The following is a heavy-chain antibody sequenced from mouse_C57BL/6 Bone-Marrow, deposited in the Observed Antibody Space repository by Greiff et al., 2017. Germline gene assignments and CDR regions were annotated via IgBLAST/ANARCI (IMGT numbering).Heavy chain of an antibody. D-gene: IGHD1-2*01. V-gene: IGHV5-16*01. CDR2: INYDGSST. CDR3: ARDQTTAWYFDV. Sequence: EVQRVESEGGLVQPGSSMKLSCTASGFTFSDYYMAWVRQVPEKGLEWVANINYDGSSTYYLDSLKSRFIISRDNAKNILYLQMSSLKSEDTATYYCARDQTTAWYFDVWGTGTTVTVSS. J-gene: IGHJ1*03. CDR1: GFTFSDYY.